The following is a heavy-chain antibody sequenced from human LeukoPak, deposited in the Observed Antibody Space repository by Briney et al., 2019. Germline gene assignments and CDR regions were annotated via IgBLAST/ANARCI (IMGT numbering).Heavy chain of an antibody. J-gene: IGHJ4*02. V-gene: IGHV3-23*01. CDR1: GFTFSNYD. D-gene: IGHD3-22*01. CDR3: AKEPDSSGYFDY. CDR2: ISGSGGST. Sequence: GGSLRLSCAASGFTFSNYDMSWVRQAPGKGLEWVSGISGSGGSTYHADSVKGRFTISRDNSKNTLYLQMNSLRAEDTAVYYCAKEPDSSGYFDYWGQGTLVTVSS.